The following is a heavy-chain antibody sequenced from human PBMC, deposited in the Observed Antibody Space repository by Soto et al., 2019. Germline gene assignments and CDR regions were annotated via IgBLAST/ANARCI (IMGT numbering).Heavy chain of an antibody. D-gene: IGHD3-9*01. CDR3: ARGWVGTGSHYFRF. J-gene: IGHJ4*02. CDR1: GESFSGYY. V-gene: IGHV4-34*01. Sequence: QVQLQQWGAGLLKPSETLSLTCAVYGESFSGYYWSWIRQPPGKGLEWIGEINRSRSTNHNPSLKSRVTISVDKSKNQFSLKLNSVTAADTAVYYCARGWVGTGSHYFRFWGQGTLVTVSS. CDR2: INRSRST.